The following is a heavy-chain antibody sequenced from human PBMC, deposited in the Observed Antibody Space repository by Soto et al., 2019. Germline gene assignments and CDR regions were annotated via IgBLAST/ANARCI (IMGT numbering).Heavy chain of an antibody. CDR1: GFTFSSYA. CDR2: ISYDGSNK. V-gene: IGHV3-30-3*01. CDR3: ARVHLDNYDSSGYYFYYFDY. D-gene: IGHD3-22*01. J-gene: IGHJ4*02. Sequence: PGGSLRLSCAASGFTFSSYATHWVRQAPGKGLEWVAVISYDGSNKYYADSVKGRFTISRDNSKNTLYLQMNSLRAEDTAVYYCARVHLDNYDSSGYYFYYFDYWGQGTLVTVSS.